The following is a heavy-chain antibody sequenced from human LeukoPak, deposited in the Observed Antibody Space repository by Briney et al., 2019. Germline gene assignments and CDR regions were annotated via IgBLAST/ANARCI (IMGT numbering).Heavy chain of an antibody. CDR1: GFTFSSYW. V-gene: IGHV3-7*01. CDR2: INQDGGEI. Sequence: GGSLRLSCAASGFTFSSYWMSWVRQAPGKGLEWVANINQDGGEINYLDSVKGRFTISRDNAKNSLYLQMNSLRAEDTAVYYCARDRGYSNFDSWGQGILVTVSS. CDR3: ARDRGYSNFDS. D-gene: IGHD4-23*01. J-gene: IGHJ4*02.